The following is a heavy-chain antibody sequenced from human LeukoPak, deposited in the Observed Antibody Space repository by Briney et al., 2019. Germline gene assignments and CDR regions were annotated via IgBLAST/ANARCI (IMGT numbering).Heavy chain of an antibody. J-gene: IGHJ2*01. V-gene: IGHV3-53*01. CDR1: GFTVSSNY. D-gene: IGHD6-13*01. CDR2: SVSGANT. CDR3: AREMGDKYSSSWALDL. Sequence: GGSLRLSCAASGFTVSSNYMSWVRQAPGKGLEWVSGISVSGANTYYADSVKGRFTISRDNSKNTLYLQMNSLRAGDTAVYYCAREMGDKYSSSWALDLWGSGTLVTVSS.